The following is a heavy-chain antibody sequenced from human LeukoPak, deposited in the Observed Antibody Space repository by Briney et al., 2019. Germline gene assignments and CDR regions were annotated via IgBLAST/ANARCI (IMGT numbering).Heavy chain of an antibody. V-gene: IGHV1-46*01. CDR2: INPSGGST. CDR1: GYTFTSYY. D-gene: IGHD2-21*02. CDR3: ATDQIQVVVTAFSTRTNDY. J-gene: IGHJ4*02. Sequence: ASVKVSCKASGYTFTSYYMHWVRHAPGQGLEWMGIINPSGGSTSYAQKFQGRVTMTRDTSTSTVYMELSSLRSEDTAVYYCATDQIQVVVTAFSTRTNDYWGQGTLVTVSS.